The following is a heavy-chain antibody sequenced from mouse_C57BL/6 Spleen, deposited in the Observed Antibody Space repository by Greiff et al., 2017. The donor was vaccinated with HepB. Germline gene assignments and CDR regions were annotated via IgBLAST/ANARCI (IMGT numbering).Heavy chain of an antibody. J-gene: IGHJ1*03. Sequence: QVQLQQSGAELARPGASVKLSCKASGYTFTSYGISWVKQRTGQGLEWIGEIYPRSGNTYYNEKFKGKATLTADKSSSTAYMELRSLTSEDSAVYFCARSLYYYGSSYGWYFDVWGTGTTVTVSS. CDR3: ARSLYYYGSSYGWYFDV. CDR2: IYPRSGNT. D-gene: IGHD1-1*01. CDR1: GYTFTSYG. V-gene: IGHV1-81*01.